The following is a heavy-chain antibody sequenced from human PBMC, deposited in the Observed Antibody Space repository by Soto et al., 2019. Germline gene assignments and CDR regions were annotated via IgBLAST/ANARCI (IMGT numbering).Heavy chain of an antibody. CDR2: ISGSGGST. V-gene: IGHV3-23*01. CDR1: GFTFSSYA. J-gene: IGHJ4*02. Sequence: PGGSLRLSCAASGFTFSSYAMSWVRQAPGKGLEWVSAISGSGGSTYYADSVKGRFTISRDNSKNTLYLQMNSLRAEDTAVYYCAKDNYCGGDCYSFDYWGQGTLVTVSS. D-gene: IGHD2-21*02. CDR3: AKDNYCGGDCYSFDY.